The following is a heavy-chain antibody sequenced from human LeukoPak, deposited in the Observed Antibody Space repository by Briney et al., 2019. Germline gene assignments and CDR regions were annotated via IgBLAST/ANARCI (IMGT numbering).Heavy chain of an antibody. CDR3: ARDIAPAGTVWFDA. D-gene: IGHD6-13*01. CDR2: INTDGSDT. V-gene: IGHV3-74*01. Sequence: PGGSLRLSCAASGFTFSSYWMHWVRQAPGKGLVWVSRINTDGSDTIYADSVKGRFTISRDNAKNTLYLQMNSLRVEDTAVYYCARDIAPAGTVWFDAWGQGTLVTVSS. J-gene: IGHJ5*02. CDR1: GFTFSSYW.